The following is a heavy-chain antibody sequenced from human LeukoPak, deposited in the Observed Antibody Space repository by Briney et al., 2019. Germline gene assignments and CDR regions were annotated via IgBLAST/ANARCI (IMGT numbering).Heavy chain of an antibody. J-gene: IGHJ4*02. CDR1: GFTFSSYA. CDR2: ISGSGGST. CDR3: AKDKIAVTGNLYFDY. D-gene: IGHD6-19*01. V-gene: IGHV3-23*01. Sequence: GGSLRLSCVASGFTFSSYAMNWVRQAPGKGLEWVSTISGSGGSTNYADSVKGRFTISRDNSKNTLYLQMNSLRAEDTAIYYCAKDKIAVTGNLYFDYWGQGTLVTVSS.